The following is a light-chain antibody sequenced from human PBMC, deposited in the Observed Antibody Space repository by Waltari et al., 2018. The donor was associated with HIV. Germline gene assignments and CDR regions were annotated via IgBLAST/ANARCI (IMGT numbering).Light chain of an antibody. CDR3: QSYDSSLRASV. Sequence: QSALTQPPSVSLSPGQRVTISCTGNRSNIGAGYFVHWYQHLPGTAPKLLFYSDINRPSGVPDRFSGSKSGTSASLVITGLQAEDEADYYCQSYDSSLRASVFGGGTKLTVL. CDR1: RSNIGAGYF. CDR2: SDI. V-gene: IGLV1-40*01. J-gene: IGLJ2*01.